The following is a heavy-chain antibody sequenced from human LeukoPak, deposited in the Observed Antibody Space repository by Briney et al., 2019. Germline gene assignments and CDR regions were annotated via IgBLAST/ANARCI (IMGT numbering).Heavy chain of an antibody. Sequence: GGSLRLSCAASGFAYSNYWMSWVRQAPGKGLEWVANIKQDGSEKYYVDSVRGRFTISRDNAKISLYLQMNSLRAEDTAVYYCATYSSSNAREFQYWGQGTLVTVSS. J-gene: IGHJ1*01. CDR1: GFAYSNYW. D-gene: IGHD2-2*01. CDR3: ATYSSSNAREFQY. V-gene: IGHV3-7*01. CDR2: IKQDGSEK.